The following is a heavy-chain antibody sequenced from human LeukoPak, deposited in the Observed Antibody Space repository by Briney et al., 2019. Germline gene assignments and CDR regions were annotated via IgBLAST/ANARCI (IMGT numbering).Heavy chain of an antibody. J-gene: IGHJ4*02. V-gene: IGHV4-61*02. D-gene: IGHD2-2*01. CDR3: ARYCRSTSCEHRNRYYVDY. CDR1: GGSISSGSYY. Sequence: PSQTLSLTCTVSGGSISSGSYYWSWIRQPAGKGLEWIGRNYTSGSTNYNPSLKSRVTISVDTSKNQFSLKLSSVTAADTAVYYCARYCRSTSCEHRNRYYVDYWGQGTLVTVSS. CDR2: NYTSGST.